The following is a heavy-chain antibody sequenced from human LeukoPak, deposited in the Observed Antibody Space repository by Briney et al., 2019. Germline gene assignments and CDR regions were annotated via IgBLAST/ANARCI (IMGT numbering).Heavy chain of an antibody. J-gene: IGHJ5*02. CDR2: IYYSGST. CDR3: ARALTPLLWFGELPNWFDP. Sequence: SETLSLTCTVSGGSISSYYWSWIRQPPGKGLEWIGYIYYSGSTNYNPSLKSRVTISVDTSKNQFSLKLSSVTAADTAVYYCARALTPLLWFGELPNWFDPWGQGTLVTVSS. V-gene: IGHV4-59*12. CDR1: GGSISSYY. D-gene: IGHD3-10*01.